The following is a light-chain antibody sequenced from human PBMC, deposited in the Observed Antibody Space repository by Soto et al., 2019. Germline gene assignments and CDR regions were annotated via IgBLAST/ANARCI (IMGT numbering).Light chain of an antibody. J-gene: IGLJ2*01. CDR3: QAWDTSTVV. CDR2: QDT. V-gene: IGLV3-1*01. CDR1: ELGDKY. Sequence: SYELTQPPSVSVSPGQTASITCFGDELGDKYAFRYQQKPGQSPVLVISQDTERPSGIPERFSGSNSGNTATLTISGTQAMDEADYYCQAWDTSTVVFGGGTKVTVL.